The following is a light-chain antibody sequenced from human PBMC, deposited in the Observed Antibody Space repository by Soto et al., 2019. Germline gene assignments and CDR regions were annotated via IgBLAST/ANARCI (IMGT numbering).Light chain of an antibody. CDR1: QSITSW. Sequence: DIQMTQSPSTLSASVGDRVTITCRASQSITSWLAWYQQKPGKAPKLLIYKASTLESGVPSRFSGSGSGTEFTLPTSSLQPDDFATYHCQHRDTFGKGTKV. J-gene: IGKJ1*01. CDR2: KAS. CDR3: QHRDT. V-gene: IGKV1-5*03.